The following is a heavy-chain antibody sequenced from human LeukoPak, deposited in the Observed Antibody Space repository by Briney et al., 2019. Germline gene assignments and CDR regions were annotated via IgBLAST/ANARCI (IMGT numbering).Heavy chain of an antibody. CDR2: ILGSGGST. Sequence: GGSLRLSCAASGFTFSYNAMAWVRQAPGKGLEWVSGILGSGGSTYYADAVKGRFTISRDNSKNTLYLQMNTLRAEDTAVYYCAKDQWARGADDAFDIWGQGTMVTVSS. CDR1: GFTFSYNA. V-gene: IGHV3-23*01. CDR3: AKDQWARGADDAFDI. J-gene: IGHJ3*02. D-gene: IGHD1-26*01.